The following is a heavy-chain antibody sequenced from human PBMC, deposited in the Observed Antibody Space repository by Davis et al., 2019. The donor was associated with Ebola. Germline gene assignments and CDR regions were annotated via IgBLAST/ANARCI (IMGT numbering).Heavy chain of an antibody. Sequence: GESLKISCAASGFTFSGSAMHWVRQASGKGLEWVGRIRSKANNYATAYAASVKGRFTISRDDSKNTAYLQMNSLKTEDTAVYYCTYTYSSGEDVWGQGTTVTVSS. CDR2: IRSKANNYAT. D-gene: IGHD6-25*01. CDR3: TYTYSSGEDV. CDR1: GFTFSGSA. V-gene: IGHV3-73*01. J-gene: IGHJ6*02.